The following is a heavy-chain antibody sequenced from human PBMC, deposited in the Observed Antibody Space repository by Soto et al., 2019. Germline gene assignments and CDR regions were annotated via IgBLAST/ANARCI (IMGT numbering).Heavy chain of an antibody. CDR2: IWYDGSNK. CDR3: ARDTPHSSIGGYYYYGMDV. V-gene: IGHV3-33*01. Sequence: QVQLVESGGGVVQPGRSLRLSCAASGFTFSSYGMHWVRQAPGKGLEWVAVIWYDGSNKYYADSVKGRFTISRDNSKNTLYLQMNSLRAEDTAVYYCARDTPHSSIGGYYYYGMDVWGQGTTVTVSS. D-gene: IGHD3-22*01. J-gene: IGHJ6*02. CDR1: GFTFSSYG.